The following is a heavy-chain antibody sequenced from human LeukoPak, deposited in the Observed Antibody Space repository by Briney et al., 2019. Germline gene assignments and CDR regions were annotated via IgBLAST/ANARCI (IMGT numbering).Heavy chain of an antibody. CDR1: GYSFTSYW. CDR3: ARRIAAAGSHFDY. Sequence: GESLKISCKGSGYSFTSYWIGWARQMPGKGLEWMGIIYPGDSDTRYSPSFQGQVTISADKSISTAYLQWSSLKASDTAMYYCARRIAAAGSHFDYWGQGTLVTVSS. D-gene: IGHD6-13*01. V-gene: IGHV5-51*01. CDR2: IYPGDSDT. J-gene: IGHJ4*02.